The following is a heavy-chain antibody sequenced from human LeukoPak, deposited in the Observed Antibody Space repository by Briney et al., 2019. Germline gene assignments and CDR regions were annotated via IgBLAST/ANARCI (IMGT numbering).Heavy chain of an antibody. D-gene: IGHD5-18*01. CDR1: GFTFSDYY. CDR3: ARPPYSPYYFDY. V-gene: IGHV3-11*01. Sequence: GGSPRLSCAASGFTFSDYYMSWIRQAPGKGLEWVSYISSSGSTIYYADSVKGRFTISRDNAKNSLYLQMNSLRAEDTAVYYCARPPYSPYYFDYWGQGTLVTVSS. J-gene: IGHJ4*02. CDR2: ISSSGSTI.